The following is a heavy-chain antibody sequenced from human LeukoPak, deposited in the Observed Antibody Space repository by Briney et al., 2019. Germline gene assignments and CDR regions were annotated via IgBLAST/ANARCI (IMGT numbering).Heavy chain of an antibody. Sequence: GGSLRLSCAASGFTFSIYAMSWVRQAPGKGLEWVSAIGTSGASTYSADSVKGRFTISRDNSKNMLYLQMNSLTAEDTAVYYCAKLKVLTAAAPRGYFDYWGQGTLVTVSS. D-gene: IGHD6-13*01. CDR2: IGTSGAST. CDR1: GFTFSIYA. CDR3: AKLKVLTAAAPRGYFDY. J-gene: IGHJ4*02. V-gene: IGHV3-23*01.